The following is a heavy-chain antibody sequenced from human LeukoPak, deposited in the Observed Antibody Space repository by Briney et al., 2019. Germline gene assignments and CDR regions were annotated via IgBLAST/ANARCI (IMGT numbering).Heavy chain of an antibody. V-gene: IGHV3-21*01. D-gene: IGHD6-13*01. CDR2: ISSSSSYI. CDR3: ASGSSSWAYYFDY. CDR1: GFTFSSYS. Sequence: GGSLRLSCAASGFTFSSYSMNRVRQAPGKGLEWVSSISSSSSYIYYADSVKGRFTISRDNAKNSLYLQMNSLRAEDTAVYYCASGSSSWAYYFDYWGQGTLVTVSS. J-gene: IGHJ4*02.